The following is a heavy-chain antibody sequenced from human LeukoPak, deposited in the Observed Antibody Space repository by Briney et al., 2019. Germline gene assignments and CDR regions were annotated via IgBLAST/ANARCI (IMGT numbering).Heavy chain of an antibody. CDR1: GXTFSSYA. Sequence: PGGSLRLSCVASGXTFSSYAMSWVRQAPGKGLEWVSTISATGGKTFYAEPVKGRFTVSRDNSRNTLYLQMNSLRAEDAVVYYCAKSETGSIPYFNYWGQGTLVTVSS. CDR3: AKSETGSIPYFNY. CDR2: ISATGGKT. V-gene: IGHV3-23*01. J-gene: IGHJ4*02. D-gene: IGHD1-1*01.